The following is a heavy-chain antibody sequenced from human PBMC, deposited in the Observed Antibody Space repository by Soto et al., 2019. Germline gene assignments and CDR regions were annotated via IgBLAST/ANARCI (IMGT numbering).Heavy chain of an antibody. CDR3: ATADSSVTHPSYYYYGMDV. J-gene: IGHJ6*02. CDR2: FDPEDGET. V-gene: IGHV1-24*01. Sequence: VASVKVSCKVSGYTLTELSMHWVRQAPGKGLEWMGGFDPEDGETIYAQKFQGRVTMTEDTSTDTAYMELSSLRSEDTAVYYCATADSSVTHPSYYYYGMDVWGQGTTVTVSS. CDR1: GYTLTELS. D-gene: IGHD3-22*01.